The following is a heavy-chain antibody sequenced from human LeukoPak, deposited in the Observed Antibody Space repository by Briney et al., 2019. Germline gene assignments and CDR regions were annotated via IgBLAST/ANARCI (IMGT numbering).Heavy chain of an antibody. CDR1: GFTFSSYA. V-gene: IGHV3-23*01. CDR3: AKGSRAIAAAGINY. J-gene: IGHJ4*02. Sequence: GGSLRLSCAASGFTFSSYAMSWVRQAPGKGLEWVSAISGSGGSTYYVDSVKGRFTISRDNSKNTLYLQMNSLRAEDTAVYYCAKGSRAIAAAGINYWGQGTLVTVSS. D-gene: IGHD6-13*01. CDR2: ISGSGGST.